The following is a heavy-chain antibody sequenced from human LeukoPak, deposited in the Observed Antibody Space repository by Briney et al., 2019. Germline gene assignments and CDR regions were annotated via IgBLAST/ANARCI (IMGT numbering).Heavy chain of an antibody. CDR1: GGTFSSYT. V-gene: IGHV1-69*13. Sequence: PLASVKVSCKASGGTFSSYTISWVRQDPGQGLEWMSHIIHIIGSANYAQKLQGRVTISADESTSTAYMERSSLRSEDTAVYYCARDLEARSSTSWLYCWGQGTLVTVSS. J-gene: IGHJ4*01. D-gene: IGHD2-2*01. CDR3: ARDLEARSSTSWLYC. CDR2: IIHIIGSA.